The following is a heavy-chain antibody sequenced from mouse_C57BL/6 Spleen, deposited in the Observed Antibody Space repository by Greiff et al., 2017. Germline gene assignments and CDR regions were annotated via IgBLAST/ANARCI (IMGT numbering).Heavy chain of an antibody. CDR2: IHPNSGST. Sequence: QVQLQQPGAELVKPGASVKLSCKASGYTFTSYWMHWVKQRPGQGLEWIGMIHPNSGSTNYNEKFKSKATLTVDKSSSTAYMQLSSLTSEDSAVYYCARSGTTVVATAWCAYWGQGTLVTVSA. J-gene: IGHJ3*01. CDR3: ARSGTTVVATAWCAY. D-gene: IGHD1-1*01. CDR1: GYTFTSYW. V-gene: IGHV1-64*01.